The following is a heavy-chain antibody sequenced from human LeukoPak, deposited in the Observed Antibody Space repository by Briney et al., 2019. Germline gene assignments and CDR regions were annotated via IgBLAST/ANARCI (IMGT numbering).Heavy chain of an antibody. J-gene: IGHJ4*02. CDR3: ARVGVWGSYRTRGGY. V-gene: IGHV4-34*01. D-gene: IGHD3-16*02. CDR1: GGSFSGYY. Sequence: SETLSLTCAVYGGSFSGYYWSWIRQPPGKGLEWIGEINHSGSTNYNPSLKSRVTISVDTSKNQFSLKLSSVTVADTAVYYCARVGVWGSYRTRGGYWGQGTLVTVSS. CDR2: INHSGST.